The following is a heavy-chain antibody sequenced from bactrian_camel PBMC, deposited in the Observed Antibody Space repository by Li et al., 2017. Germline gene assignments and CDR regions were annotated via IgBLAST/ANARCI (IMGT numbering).Heavy chain of an antibody. Sequence: VQLVESGGALVQPGGFLRLSCAASGFTFSSYYMSWVRQAPGKGLEWVSTINSGGGTTHYADSVKGRFSISQDAAKKTVYLQMSNLKPEDTGIYYCAADSTYGAYCGAIQESFAFWGQGTQVTVS. CDR3: AADSTYGAYCGAIQESFAF. CDR2: INSGGGTT. J-gene: IGHJ6*01. CDR1: GFTFSSYY. V-gene: IGHV3S40*01. D-gene: IGHD2*01.